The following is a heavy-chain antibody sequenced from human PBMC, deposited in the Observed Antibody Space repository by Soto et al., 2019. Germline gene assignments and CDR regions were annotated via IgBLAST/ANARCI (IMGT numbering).Heavy chain of an antibody. D-gene: IGHD1-1*01. Sequence: EVQLVESGGGLVQPGRSLRLSCAASGFTFDDYAMHWVRQAPGKGLEWVSGISWNSGSIGYADSVKGRFTISRDNAKNSLYLQMNSLGAEDTALYYCAKERNNRYNIGGAFDIWGKGTMVTVSS. CDR3: AKERNNRYNIGGAFDI. CDR2: ISWNSGSI. V-gene: IGHV3-9*01. CDR1: GFTFDDYA. J-gene: IGHJ3*02.